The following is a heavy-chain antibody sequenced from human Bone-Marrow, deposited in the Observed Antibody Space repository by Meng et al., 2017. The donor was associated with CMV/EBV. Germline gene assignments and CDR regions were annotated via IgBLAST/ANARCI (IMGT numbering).Heavy chain of an antibody. CDR1: GFTFSSYW. CDR3: AKDRYCSSTSCYRVKDY. Sequence: GGSLRLSCAASGFTFSSYWMSWVRQAPGKGLEWVANIKQDGSEKYYVDSVKGRFTISRDNSKNTLYLQMNSLRAEDTAVYYCAKDRYCSSTSCYRVKDYWGQGTLVTVSS. J-gene: IGHJ4*02. CDR2: IKQDGSEK. V-gene: IGHV3-7*03. D-gene: IGHD2-2*01.